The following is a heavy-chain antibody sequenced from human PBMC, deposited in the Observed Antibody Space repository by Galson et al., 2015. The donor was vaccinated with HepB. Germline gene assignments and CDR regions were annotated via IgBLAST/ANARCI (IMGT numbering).Heavy chain of an antibody. Sequence: SVKVSCKASGYTFTSYGISWVRQAPGQGLEWMGWISAYNGNTNYAQKLQGRVTMTTDTSTSTAYMELRSLRSDDTAVYYCAGAPPLSIAARNRGYYYMDVWGKGTTVTVSS. CDR3: AGAPPLSIAARNRGYYYMDV. D-gene: IGHD6-6*01. J-gene: IGHJ6*03. V-gene: IGHV1-18*01. CDR2: ISAYNGNT. CDR1: GYTFTSYG.